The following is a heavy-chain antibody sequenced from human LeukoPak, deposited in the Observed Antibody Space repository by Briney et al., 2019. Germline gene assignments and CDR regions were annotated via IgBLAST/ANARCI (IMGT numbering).Heavy chain of an antibody. CDR2: IRSKANSYAT. D-gene: IGHD4-17*01. J-gene: IGHJ4*02. V-gene: IGHV3-73*01. CDR1: GFTFSGSA. CDR3: TARVSVGYFDY. Sequence: GGSLRLSCAASGFTFSGSAMHWVRQASGKGLEWVGRIRSKANSYATAYAASVKGRLTISRDDSKNTAYLQMNSLKTEDTAVYYCTARVSVGYFDYWGQGTLVTVSS.